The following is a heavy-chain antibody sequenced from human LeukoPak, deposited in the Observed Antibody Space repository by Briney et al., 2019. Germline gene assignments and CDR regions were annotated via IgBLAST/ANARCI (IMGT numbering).Heavy chain of an antibody. J-gene: IGHJ3*02. CDR2: IYYSGST. Sequence: SETLSLTCTVSGGSISSYYWSWIRQPPGKGLEWIGYIYYSGSTNYNPSLKSRVTISVDTSKNQFSLKLSSVTAADTAVYYCARDIAVAGTNDAFDIWGQGTMVTASS. D-gene: IGHD6-19*01. CDR1: GGSISSYY. V-gene: IGHV4-59*01. CDR3: ARDIAVAGTNDAFDI.